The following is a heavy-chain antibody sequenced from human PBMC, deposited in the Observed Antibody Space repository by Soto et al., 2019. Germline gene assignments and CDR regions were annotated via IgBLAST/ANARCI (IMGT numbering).Heavy chain of an antibody. CDR2: IYYRGTT. CDR3: ASQLATGGMDV. Sequence: QLQLQESGPGLVKPSETLSLTCTVSGGSISSSSYYWGWIRQPPGKGLEWIGSIYYRGTTHYNPSLRSRVTISVDTSKNQFSLKLSSETAADTAVYYCASQLATGGMDVWGQGTTVTVSS. D-gene: IGHD2-15*01. J-gene: IGHJ6*02. CDR1: GGSISSSSYY. V-gene: IGHV4-39*01.